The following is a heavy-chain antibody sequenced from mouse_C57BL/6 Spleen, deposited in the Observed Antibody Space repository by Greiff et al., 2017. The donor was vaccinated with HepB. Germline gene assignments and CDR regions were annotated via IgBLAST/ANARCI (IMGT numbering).Heavy chain of an antibody. V-gene: IGHV5-9-1*02. CDR1: GFTFSSYA. J-gene: IGHJ3*01. Sequence: EVQGVESGEGLVKPGGSLKLSCAASGFTFSSYAMSWVRQTPEKRLEWVAYISSGGDYIYYADTVKGRFTISRDNARNTLYLQMSSLKSEDTAMYYCTVFYYDYDGFAYWGQGTLVTVSA. CDR2: ISSGGDYI. CDR3: TVFYYDYDGFAY. D-gene: IGHD2-4*01.